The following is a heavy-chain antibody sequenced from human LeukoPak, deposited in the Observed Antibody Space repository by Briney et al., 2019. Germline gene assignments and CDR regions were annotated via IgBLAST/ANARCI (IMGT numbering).Heavy chain of an antibody. Sequence: ASVKVSCKASGYTFNTYGITWVRQAPGQGLEWMGWIAPYNGNTKYAQKFQGRVTMTRDTSISTAYMELSRLRSDDTAVYYCATTPGIAAAGTFDYWGQGTLVTVSS. D-gene: IGHD6-13*01. CDR2: IAPYNGNT. V-gene: IGHV1-18*01. J-gene: IGHJ4*02. CDR3: ATTPGIAAAGTFDY. CDR1: GYTFNTYG.